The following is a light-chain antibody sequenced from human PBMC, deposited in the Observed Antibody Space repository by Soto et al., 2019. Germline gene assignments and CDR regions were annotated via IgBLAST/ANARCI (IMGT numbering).Light chain of an antibody. J-gene: IGKJ4*01. CDR2: WAS. CDR1: QSVLYSSNNKNY. Sequence: DIVMTQSPDSLAVSLGERATINCKSSQSVLYSSNNKNYLAWYQQKPGQPPKLLIYWASTRESGVPDRFSGSGSGTDFTLTISSLQAEDVAVYYCHHYYSPPLTFSGGTKVEIK. V-gene: IGKV4-1*01. CDR3: HHYYSPPLT.